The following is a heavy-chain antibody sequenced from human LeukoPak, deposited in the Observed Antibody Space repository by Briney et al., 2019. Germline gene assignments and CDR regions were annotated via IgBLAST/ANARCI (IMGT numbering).Heavy chain of an antibody. J-gene: IGHJ4*02. Sequence: GGSLRLSCAASGFTFSSYEMNWVRQAPGKGLEWVAFIRYDGSNKYYADSVKGRFTISRDNSKNTLYLQMNSLRAEDTAVYYCAKASGYRSYFDYWGQGTLVTVSS. CDR3: AKASGYRSYFDY. CDR1: GFTFSSYE. V-gene: IGHV3-30*02. D-gene: IGHD5-12*01. CDR2: IRYDGSNK.